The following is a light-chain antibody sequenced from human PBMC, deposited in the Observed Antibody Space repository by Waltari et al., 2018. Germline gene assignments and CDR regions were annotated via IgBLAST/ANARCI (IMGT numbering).Light chain of an antibody. CDR3: QVWDSNVV. Sequence: SYVLTQAPSVAVAPGQTARIPRGGHNIGSEPVHRYQQKPGQAPVLVVDDNNDRPSGIPGRFSGSNSRNMATLTISRVEAGDEADYYCQVWDSNVVFGGGTKLTVL. CDR1: NIGSEP. J-gene: IGLJ2*01. CDR2: DNN. V-gene: IGLV3-21*02.